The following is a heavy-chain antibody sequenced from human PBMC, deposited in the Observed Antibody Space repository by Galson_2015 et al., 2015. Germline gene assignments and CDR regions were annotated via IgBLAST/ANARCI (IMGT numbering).Heavy chain of an antibody. D-gene: IGHD1-7*01. V-gene: IGHV3-30*18. Sequence: SLRLSCAASGFTFSSYGMHWVRQAPGKGLEWVAVISYDGSNKYYADSVKGRFTISRDNSKNTLYLQMNSLRAEDTAVYYCAKDQRDNWNYGPSDGMDVWGQGTTVTVSS. CDR3: AKDQRDNWNYGPSDGMDV. CDR2: ISYDGSNK. J-gene: IGHJ6*02. CDR1: GFTFSSYG.